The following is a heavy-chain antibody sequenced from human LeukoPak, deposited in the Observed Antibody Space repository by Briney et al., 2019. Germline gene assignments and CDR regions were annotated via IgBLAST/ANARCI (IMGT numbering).Heavy chain of an antibody. J-gene: IGHJ3*02. Sequence: SETLSLTCTVSADSISSSNYYWGWIRQPPGKRLEWIGTIHFSGDTYYNPSLKSRVTISVDTSKNQFSLKLSSVTAADTAVYYCASSSSGWTDAFDIWGQGTMVTVSS. CDR2: IHFSGDT. D-gene: IGHD6-19*01. CDR3: ASSSSGWTDAFDI. V-gene: IGHV4-39*07. CDR1: ADSISSSNYY.